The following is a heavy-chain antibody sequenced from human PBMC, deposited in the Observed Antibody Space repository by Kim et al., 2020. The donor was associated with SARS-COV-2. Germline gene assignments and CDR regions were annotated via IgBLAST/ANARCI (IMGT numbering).Heavy chain of an antibody. V-gene: IGHV6-1*01. CDR2: TYYRSKWYN. J-gene: IGHJ4*02. CDR3: ARSLGYFDY. D-gene: IGHD3-16*01. Sequence: SQTLSLTCAISEDSVSSNSAAWNWIRQSPSRGLEWLGRTYYRSKWYNDYAVFLKGRMTINAETSKNQFSLQLHSMTPEDTAFYYCARSLGYFDYWGQGTL. CDR1: EDSVSSNSAA.